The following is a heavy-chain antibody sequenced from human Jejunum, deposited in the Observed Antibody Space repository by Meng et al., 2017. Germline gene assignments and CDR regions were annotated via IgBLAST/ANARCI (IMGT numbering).Heavy chain of an antibody. CDR2: ISDSGST. CDR1: GGSINSGAYY. J-gene: IGHJ4*02. Sequence: LRLSCTVSGGSINSGAYYWTWIRQHPGKGLEWIGYISDSGSTYYNPSLKGLVTISVDTSKDQFSLKLNSVTAADTAVYYCATVPFGSFGFDHWGQGTLVTVSS. V-gene: IGHV4-31*01. CDR3: ATVPFGSFGFDH. D-gene: IGHD2-15*01.